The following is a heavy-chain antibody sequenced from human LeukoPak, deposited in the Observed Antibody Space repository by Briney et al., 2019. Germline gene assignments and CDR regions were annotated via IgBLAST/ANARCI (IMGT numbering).Heavy chain of an antibody. J-gene: IGHJ5*02. CDR2: LASDGSIE. CDR3: ARGSRFFRNSGSYFNRGWFDP. Sequence: GGSLRLSCAASGFIFRNYGIHWVRQAPGKGLEWVALLASDGSIERYADSVKGRFTISRDNSKDTLFLQMNSLRVEDTAVYYCARGSRFFRNSGSYFNRGWFDPWGQGTLVTVSS. D-gene: IGHD1-26*01. V-gene: IGHV3-30*03. CDR1: GFIFRNYG.